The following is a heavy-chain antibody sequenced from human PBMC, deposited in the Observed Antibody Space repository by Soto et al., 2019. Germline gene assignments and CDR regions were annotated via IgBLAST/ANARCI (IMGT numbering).Heavy chain of an antibody. CDR3: ARGERRDGYNFWYY. D-gene: IGHD5-12*01. CDR1: GGSISSGGYY. J-gene: IGHJ4*02. V-gene: IGHV4-31*03. CDR2: IYYSGST. Sequence: LSLTCTVSGGSISSGGYYWSWIRQHPGKGLEWIGYIYYSGSTYYNPSLKSRVTISVDTSKNQFSLKLSSVTAADTAVYYCARGERRDGYNFWYYWGQGTLVTV.